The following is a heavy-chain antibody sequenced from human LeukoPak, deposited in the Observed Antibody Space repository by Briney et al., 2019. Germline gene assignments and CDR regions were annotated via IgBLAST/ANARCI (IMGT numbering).Heavy chain of an antibody. V-gene: IGHV4-38-2*02. J-gene: IGHJ4*02. CDR3: ARDELPEWLRLIRTKAQGAKGAFDY. D-gene: IGHD5-12*01. CDR2: IYHSGST. Sequence: SETLSLTCTVSGYSISSGYYWGWIRQPPGKGLEWIGSIYHSGSTYYNPSLKSRVTMSVDTSKNQFSLKLTSVTAADTAVYYCARDELPEWLRLIRTKAQGAKGAFDYWGQGTLVTVSS. CDR1: GYSISSGYY.